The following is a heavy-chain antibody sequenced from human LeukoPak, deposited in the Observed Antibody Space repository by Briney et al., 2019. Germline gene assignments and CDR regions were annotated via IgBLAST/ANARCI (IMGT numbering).Heavy chain of an antibody. CDR1: GGSISGSSYY. CDR2: IYYSGST. V-gene: IGHV4-39*07. CDR3: ARVSSRQQLVRGIFDY. D-gene: IGHD6-13*01. Sequence: SETLSLTCAVSGGSISGSSYYWGWIRQPRGKGLEWIGSIYYSGSTYYNPSLKSRVTISVDTSKNQFSPKLSSVTAADTAVYYCARVSSRQQLVRGIFDYWGQGTLVTVSS. J-gene: IGHJ4*02.